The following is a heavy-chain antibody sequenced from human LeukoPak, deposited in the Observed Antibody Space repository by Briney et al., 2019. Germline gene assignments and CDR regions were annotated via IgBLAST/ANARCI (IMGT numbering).Heavy chain of an antibody. Sequence: ASVKVSCKASGYTFTGYYMHWVRQAPGQGLEWMGRINPNSGGTNHAQKFQGRVTMTRDTSISTAYMDLSRLRSDDTAVYYCARAEKRENYYDSSGYYVRTFDYWGQGTLVTVSS. CDR1: GYTFTGYY. J-gene: IGHJ4*02. V-gene: IGHV1-2*06. D-gene: IGHD3-22*01. CDR3: ARAEKRENYYDSSGYYVRTFDY. CDR2: INPNSGGT.